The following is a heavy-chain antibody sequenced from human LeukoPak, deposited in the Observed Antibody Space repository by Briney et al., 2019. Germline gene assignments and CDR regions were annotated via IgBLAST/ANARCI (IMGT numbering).Heavy chain of an antibody. CDR3: AKAEYQLLYNGEYFDY. J-gene: IGHJ4*02. V-gene: IGHV3-30*02. Sequence: GGSLRLSCAASGFTFSSYDKHWVRQAPGKGLEWVAFIRYDGNNKYYADSVKGRFTISQDNSNTTLYLQMTNLRAEDTAVYYCAKAEYQLLYNGEYFDYWGQGTLVTVSS. CDR2: IRYDGNNK. D-gene: IGHD2-2*02. CDR1: GFTFSSYD.